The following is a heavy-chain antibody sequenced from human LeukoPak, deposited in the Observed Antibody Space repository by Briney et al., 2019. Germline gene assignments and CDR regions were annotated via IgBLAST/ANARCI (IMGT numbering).Heavy chain of an antibody. CDR3: ARLWDSSSSRHFDY. Sequence: GGSLRLSCAASGFTFSSYEMNWVRQAPGKGLEWVSYISISGTTIYYADSVKGRFTMSRDNAKNTLYLQMNNLRAEDTAVYFCARLWDSSSSRHFDYWGQGTLVTVSS. J-gene: IGHJ4*02. CDR1: GFTFSSYE. V-gene: IGHV3-48*03. D-gene: IGHD6-6*01. CDR2: ISISGTTI.